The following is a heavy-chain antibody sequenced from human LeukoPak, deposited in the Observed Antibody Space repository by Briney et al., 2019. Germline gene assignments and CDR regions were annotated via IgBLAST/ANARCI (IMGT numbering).Heavy chain of an antibody. V-gene: IGHV3-48*04. Sequence: PGGSLRLSCAASEFTFSSYSMNWVRQAPGKGLEWVSYIISSSSTIHYADSVKGRFTVSRDNAKNSLYLQMNSLRADDTAVYYCARSTGALDYWGQGTLVTVSS. D-gene: IGHD1-14*01. CDR2: IISSSSTI. J-gene: IGHJ4*02. CDR3: ARSTGALDY. CDR1: EFTFSSYS.